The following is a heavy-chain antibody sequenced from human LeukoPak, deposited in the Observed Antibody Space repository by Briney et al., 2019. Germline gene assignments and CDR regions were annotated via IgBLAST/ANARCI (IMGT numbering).Heavy chain of an antibody. CDR1: GGSISSYY. V-gene: IGHV4-4*07. D-gene: IGHD2-2*01. CDR3: ARHRRGYCSSTSCQGPFDY. J-gene: IGHJ4*02. CDR2: IYISGST. Sequence: SETLSLTCTVSGGSISSYYWSWIRQPAGKVLEWIGRIYISGSTNYNPSLKSRVTMSVDTSKNQFSLKLSSVTAADTAVYYCARHRRGYCSSTSCQGPFDYWGQGTLVTVSS.